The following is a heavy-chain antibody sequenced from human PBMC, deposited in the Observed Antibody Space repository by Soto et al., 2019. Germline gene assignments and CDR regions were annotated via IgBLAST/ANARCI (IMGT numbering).Heavy chain of an antibody. V-gene: IGHV4-4*02. J-gene: IGHJ4*02. D-gene: IGHD1-7*01. CDR3: ARVATGTSIHFDY. Sequence: SETLSLTCAVSSGSISSSNWWSWVRQPPGKGLEWIGEIYHSGSTNYNPSLKSRVTISVDKSKNQFSLKLSSVTAADTAVYYCARVATGTSIHFDYWGQGTLVTVSS. CDR2: IYHSGST. CDR1: SGSISSSNW.